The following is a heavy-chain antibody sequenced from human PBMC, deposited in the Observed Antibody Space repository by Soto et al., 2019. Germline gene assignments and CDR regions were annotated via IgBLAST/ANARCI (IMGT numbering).Heavy chain of an antibody. J-gene: IGHJ5*02. CDR2: ISHSGST. Sequence: TSETLSLTCAVYGGSFSDYYWSWIRQPPGKGLEWIGEISHSGSTNYNPSLKSRVTISVDTSKNQFSLKLSSVTAADAAVYYCAKVPPSSGWYDGAKRRRRWFDPWGQGTLVTVSS. CDR3: AKVPPSSGWYDGAKRRRRWFDP. CDR1: GGSFSDYY. V-gene: IGHV4-34*01. D-gene: IGHD6-19*01.